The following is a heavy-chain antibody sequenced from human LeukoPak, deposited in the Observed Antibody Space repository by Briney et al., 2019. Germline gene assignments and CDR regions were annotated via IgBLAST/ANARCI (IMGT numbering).Heavy chain of an antibody. D-gene: IGHD4-11*01. CDR1: GFTFHDFA. CDR3: AKPRRGTITTGPAYTH. CDR2: ISWDGGLT. Sequence: GGSLRLSYAASGFTFHDFAMHWVRQAPGKGLEWVSLISWDGGLTYYADSMEGRFTISRDNSKNSLYLQMNSLRTEDTALYYCAKPRRGTITTGPAYTHWGQGTLVTVSS. J-gene: IGHJ4*02. V-gene: IGHV3-43D*03.